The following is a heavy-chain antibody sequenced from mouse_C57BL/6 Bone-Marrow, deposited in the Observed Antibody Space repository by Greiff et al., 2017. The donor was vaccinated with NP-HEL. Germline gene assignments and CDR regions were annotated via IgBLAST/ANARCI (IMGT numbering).Heavy chain of an antibody. J-gene: IGHJ3*01. V-gene: IGHV10-3*01. CDR2: IRSKSSNYAT. Sequence: EADGGLVQPKGSLKLSCAASGFTFNTYAMHWVRQAPGKGLEWVARIRSKSSNYATYYADSVKDRFTISRDDSQSMLYLQMNNLKTEDTAMYYCVRDSYGSSYVWFAYWGQGTLVTVSA. CDR1: GFTFNTYA. CDR3: VRDSYGSSYVWFAY. D-gene: IGHD1-1*01.